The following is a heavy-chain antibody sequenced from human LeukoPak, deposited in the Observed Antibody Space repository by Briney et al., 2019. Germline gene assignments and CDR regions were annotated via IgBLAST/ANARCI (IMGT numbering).Heavy chain of an antibody. D-gene: IGHD4-17*01. V-gene: IGHV4-59*01. CDR3: AGDLGFYGDYYFDY. CDR1: GGSISSYY. Sequence: PSETPSLTCTVSGGSISSYYWSWLRQPPGKGLEWIGYIYYSGSTNYNPSLKSRVTISVDTSKNQFSLKLSSVTAADTAVYYCAGDLGFYGDYYFDYWGQGTLVTVSS. CDR2: IYYSGST. J-gene: IGHJ4*02.